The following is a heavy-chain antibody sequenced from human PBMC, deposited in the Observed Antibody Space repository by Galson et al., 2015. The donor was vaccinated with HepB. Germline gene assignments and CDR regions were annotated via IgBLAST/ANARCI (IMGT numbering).Heavy chain of an antibody. CDR1: GFTFSSYG. D-gene: IGHD2-2*01. V-gene: IGHV3-30*18. Sequence: SLRLSCAASGFTFSSYGMHWVRQAPGKGLEWVAVISYDGSNKYYADSVKGRFTISRDNSKNTLYLQMNSLRAEDTAVYYCAKDHPGHVVPAAPDYWGQGTLVTVSS. CDR3: AKDHPGHVVPAAPDY. J-gene: IGHJ4*02. CDR2: ISYDGSNK.